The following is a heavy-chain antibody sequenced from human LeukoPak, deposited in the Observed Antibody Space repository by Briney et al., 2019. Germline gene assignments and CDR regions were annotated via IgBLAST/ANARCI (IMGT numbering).Heavy chain of an antibody. CDR3: AREMACGGDCYSSWFDP. V-gene: IGHV4-31*03. CDR1: GGSISSGGYY. CDR2: IYYSGST. Sequence: SETLSLTCTVSGGSISSGGYYWGWLRQHPGKGLEWIGYIYYSGSTYYNPSLKSRVTISVDTSKNQFSLKLSSVTAADTAVYCCAREMACGGDCYSSWFDPWGQGTLVTVSS. J-gene: IGHJ5*02. D-gene: IGHD2-21*02.